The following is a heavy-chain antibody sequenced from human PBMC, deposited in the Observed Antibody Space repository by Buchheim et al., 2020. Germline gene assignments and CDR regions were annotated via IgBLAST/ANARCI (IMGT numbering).Heavy chain of an antibody. CDR2: IIPICGTA. J-gene: IGHJ6*03. D-gene: IGHD6-6*01. CDR3: ARDGRAARQDRDYYYYMDV. Sequence: QVQLVQSGAEVKKPGSSVKVSCKASGGTFSSYAISWVRQAPGQGLEWMGGIIPICGTANYAQKFQGRVTITADKSTSTAYMELSSMRSEDTAVYYCARDGRAARQDRDYYYYMDVWGKGTT. V-gene: IGHV1-69*06. CDR1: GGTFSSYA.